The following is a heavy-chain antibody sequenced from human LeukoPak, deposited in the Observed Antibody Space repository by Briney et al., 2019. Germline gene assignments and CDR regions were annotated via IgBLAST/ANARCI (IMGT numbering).Heavy chain of an antibody. CDR2: ISWNSGSI. D-gene: IGHD3-22*01. CDR3: AKDIPARQKYYYDSSGSAFDI. Sequence: PGRSLRLSCAASGFTFDDYAMHWVRQAPGKGLEWVSGISWNSGSIGYADSVKGRFTISRDNAKNSLYPQMNSLRAEDTALYYCAKDIPARQKYYYDSSGSAFDIWGQGTMVTVSS. V-gene: IGHV3-9*01. J-gene: IGHJ3*02. CDR1: GFTFDDYA.